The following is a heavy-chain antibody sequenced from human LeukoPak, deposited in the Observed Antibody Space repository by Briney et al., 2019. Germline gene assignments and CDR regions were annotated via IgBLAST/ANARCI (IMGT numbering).Heavy chain of an antibody. CDR1: GGSISNYY. V-gene: IGHV4-59*08. Sequence: TSETLSHTCTVSGGSISNYYWSWIRQPPGKGLEWIGYIYNSATTNYNPSLKSRVTISEDTSKNQFSLKLRSVTAADTALYYCARQRRFDFWSGTFDPWGLGILVTVSS. J-gene: IGHJ5*02. D-gene: IGHD3-3*01. CDR2: IYNSATT. CDR3: ARQRRFDFWSGTFDP.